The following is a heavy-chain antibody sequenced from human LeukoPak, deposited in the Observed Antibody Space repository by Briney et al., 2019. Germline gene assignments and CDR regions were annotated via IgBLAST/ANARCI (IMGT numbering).Heavy chain of an antibody. Sequence: GASVKVSCKASDYTFTNYGVSWVRQAPGQGLEWMGWISAYNGKTYYAQKFQGRVTITRDTAISTAYMELSSLRSEDTAVYYCAREGGRFLEWFTPPHYYYYYMDVWGKGTTVTVSS. CDR3: AREGGRFLEWFTPPHYYYYYMDV. CDR1: DYTFTNYG. J-gene: IGHJ6*03. D-gene: IGHD3-3*01. V-gene: IGHV1-18*01. CDR2: ISAYNGKT.